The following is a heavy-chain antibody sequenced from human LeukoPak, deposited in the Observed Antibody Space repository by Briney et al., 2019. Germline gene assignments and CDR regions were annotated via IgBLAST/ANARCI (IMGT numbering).Heavy chain of an antibody. CDR1: GYTFGSYD. V-gene: IGHV1-8*01. CDR2: VNPDTGNT. Sequence: ASVKVSCKASGYTFGSYDINWVRQATGQGLEWMGWVNPDTGNTGYAQNFQGRVTITRNTSTSIAYMELSSLRSEDTAVYYCARGFHHYGSGDLDYWGQGTLVTVSS. D-gene: IGHD3-10*01. J-gene: IGHJ4*02. CDR3: ARGFHHYGSGDLDY.